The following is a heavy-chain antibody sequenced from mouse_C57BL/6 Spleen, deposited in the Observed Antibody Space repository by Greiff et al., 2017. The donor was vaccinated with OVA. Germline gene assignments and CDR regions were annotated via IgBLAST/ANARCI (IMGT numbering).Heavy chain of an antibody. CDR2: IYPGDGDT. J-gene: IGHJ2*01. CDR1: GYAFSSSW. CDR3: ARLGPTGY. V-gene: IGHV1-82*01. Sequence: QVQLQQSGPELVKPGASVKISCKASGYAFSSSWMNWVKQRPGKGLEWIGRIYPGDGDTNYNGKFKGKATLTADKSSSTAYMQLSSLTSEDSAVYFCARLGPTGYWGQGTTLTVSS.